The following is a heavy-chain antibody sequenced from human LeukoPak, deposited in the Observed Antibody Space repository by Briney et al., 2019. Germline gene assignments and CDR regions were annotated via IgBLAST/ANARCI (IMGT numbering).Heavy chain of an antibody. CDR1: GGSISSGGYS. D-gene: IGHD3-22*01. CDR3: ARAAGYYYDSSGYHYLNWFDP. Sequence: SETLSLTCAVSGGSISSGGYSWSWFRQPPGKGLEWIGDIHHSGSTYYNPSLKSRVTISVDRSKNQFSLKLSSVTAADTAVCYCARAAGYYYDSSGYHYLNWFDPWGQGTLVTVSS. V-gene: IGHV4-30-2*01. J-gene: IGHJ5*02. CDR2: IHHSGST.